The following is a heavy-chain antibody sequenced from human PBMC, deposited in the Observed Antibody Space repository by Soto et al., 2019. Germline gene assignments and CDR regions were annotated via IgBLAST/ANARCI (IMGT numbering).Heavy chain of an antibody. CDR2: ITDTGGDA. D-gene: IGHD3-10*01. J-gene: IGHJ4*02. V-gene: IGHV3-23*04. CDR1: GLTFGSRA. CDR3: ARGSTDSYPGSRIFDF. Sequence: EVQLVESGGGLIQPGGSLRLSCVASGLTFGSRAMTWVRQDPGEGLQWVSTITDTGGDAKYADSVRGRFVISRDNSKKTLYLEMTSLTAEDSAMYYCARGSTDSYPGSRIFDFWGRGTLVTVSS.